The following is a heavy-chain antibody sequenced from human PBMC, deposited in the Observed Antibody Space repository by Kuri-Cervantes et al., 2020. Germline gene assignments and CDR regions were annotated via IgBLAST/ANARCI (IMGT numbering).Heavy chain of an antibody. Sequence: GGSLRLSCVASGITFGDFYMTWIRQAPGKGLEWVSGISASGGSTSYAASVKGRFTISRDNSKNTLHLQMNSLRAEDTAVYYCAKAGPPAVQWLVYFDYWGQGTLVTVSS. CDR1: GITFGDFY. D-gene: IGHD6-19*01. V-gene: IGHV3-23*01. CDR3: AKAGPPAVQWLVYFDY. CDR2: ISASGGST. J-gene: IGHJ4*02.